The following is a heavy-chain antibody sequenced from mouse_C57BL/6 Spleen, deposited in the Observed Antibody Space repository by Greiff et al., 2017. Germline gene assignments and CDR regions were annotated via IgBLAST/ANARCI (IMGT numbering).Heavy chain of an antibody. Sequence: EVQLVESGGGLVQPGGSLKLSCAASGFTFSDYYMYWVRQTPEKRLEWVAYISNGGGSTYYPDTVKGRFTISRDNAKNTLYLQMSRLKSEDTAMYYCARLREGAGGYFDYWGQGTTLTVSS. V-gene: IGHV5-12*01. CDR3: ARLREGAGGYFDY. D-gene: IGHD3-3*01. CDR2: ISNGGGST. J-gene: IGHJ2*01. CDR1: GFTFSDYY.